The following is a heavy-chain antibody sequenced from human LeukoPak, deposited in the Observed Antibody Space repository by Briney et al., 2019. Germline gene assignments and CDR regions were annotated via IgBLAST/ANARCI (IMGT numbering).Heavy chain of an antibody. D-gene: IGHD4-17*01. CDR3: ARDPHYGDYGT. J-gene: IGHJ5*02. CDR1: GFTFSSYS. V-gene: IGHV3-21*01. Sequence: GGSLRLSCAASGFTFSSYSMNWVRKAPGKGLEWVSSISGSSTYIYYADSVRGRFTISRDNAKNSLYLQMNSLRAEDTAVYYCARDPHYGDYGTWGQGTLVTVSS. CDR2: ISGSSTYI.